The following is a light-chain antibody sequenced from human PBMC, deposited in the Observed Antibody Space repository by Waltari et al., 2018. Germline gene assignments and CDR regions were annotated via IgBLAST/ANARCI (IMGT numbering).Light chain of an antibody. CDR3: CSYAGSSTSVV. Sequence: QSALTQPASVSGSPGQSITIPCTGTRRDVGSYNLVSWYQQHPGKAPKLMIYEVSKRPSGVSNRFSGSKSGNTASRTISGLQAEDEADYYCCSYAGSSTSVVFGGGTKLTVL. CDR2: EVS. V-gene: IGLV2-23*02. CDR1: RRDVGSYNL. J-gene: IGLJ2*01.